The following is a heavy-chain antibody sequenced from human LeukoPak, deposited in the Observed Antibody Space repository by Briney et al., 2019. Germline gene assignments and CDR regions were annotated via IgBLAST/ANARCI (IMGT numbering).Heavy chain of an antibody. V-gene: IGHV1-3*01. D-gene: IGHD5-12*01. CDR3: ARDLFRATWYYFDY. CDR2: INAGNGNT. CDR1: GYTFTSYA. J-gene: IGHJ4*02. Sequence: ASVKVSCKASGYTFTSYAMHWVRQAPGQRLEWMGWINAGNGNTKYSQKFQGRVTITGDTSASTAYMELSSLRSEDTAVYYCARDLFRATWYYFDYWGQGTLVTVSS.